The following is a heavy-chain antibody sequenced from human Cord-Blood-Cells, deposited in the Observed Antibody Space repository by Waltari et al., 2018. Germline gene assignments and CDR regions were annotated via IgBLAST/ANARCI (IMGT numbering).Heavy chain of an antibody. CDR1: GYTFTGYY. V-gene: IGHV1-2*02. CDR3: AFGGPMVRGALYAFDI. D-gene: IGHD3-10*01. J-gene: IGHJ3*02. Sequence: QVQLVQSGAEVKKPGASVKVSCKASGYTFTGYYMHWVLQAPGQGLEWMGWINPNSGGTNYAQKFQGRVTMTRDTSISTAYMELSRLRSDDTAVYYCAFGGPMVRGALYAFDIWGQGTMVTVSS. CDR2: INPNSGGT.